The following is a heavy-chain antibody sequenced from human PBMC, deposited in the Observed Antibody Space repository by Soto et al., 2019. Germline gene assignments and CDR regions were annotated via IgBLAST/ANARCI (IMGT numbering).Heavy chain of an antibody. V-gene: IGHV1-69*01. CDR1: GDTFKNCV. J-gene: IGHJ6*02. Sequence: QVQVVQSGVEVRRPGSSVKVSCKASGDTFKNCVISWVRQATGQGLEWMGGIIPLFGTTDFAQRFQGRLTITTDASTTTAYMELSRLRSEVTATYYCAAELGFGKLSVVWGQGTTVIVSS. D-gene: IGHD3-10*01. CDR2: IIPLFGTT. CDR3: AAELGFGKLSVV.